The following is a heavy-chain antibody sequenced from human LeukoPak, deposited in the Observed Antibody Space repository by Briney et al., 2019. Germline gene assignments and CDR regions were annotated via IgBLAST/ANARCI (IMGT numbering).Heavy chain of an antibody. CDR3: ARGTVTAPGIDY. V-gene: IGHV3-30*12. CDR1: RFTFSSYG. CDR2: IPYDGSSA. Sequence: GGSLRLSCAASRFTFSSYGMHWVRQSPGKGLEWVAFIPYDGSSADYADSVKGRFTISRDNAKNSVYLQINSLRADDTAVYYCARGTVTAPGIDYWGQGTLVTVSS. D-gene: IGHD2-21*02. J-gene: IGHJ4*02.